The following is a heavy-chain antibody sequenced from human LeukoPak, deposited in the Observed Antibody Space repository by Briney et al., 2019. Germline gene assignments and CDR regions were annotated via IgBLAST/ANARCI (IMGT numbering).Heavy chain of an antibody. CDR2: INSYNGNT. CDR1: GYTFTGYY. J-gene: IGHJ4*02. V-gene: IGHV1-18*04. D-gene: IGHD1-26*01. CDR3: ARETSGSYCDY. Sequence: ASVKVSCKASGYTFTGYYMHWVRQAPGQGLEWMGWINSYNGNTNYAQNFQGRVTMATDTSTSTAYMELSSLRSEDTAVYYCARETSGSYCDYWGQGTLVTVST.